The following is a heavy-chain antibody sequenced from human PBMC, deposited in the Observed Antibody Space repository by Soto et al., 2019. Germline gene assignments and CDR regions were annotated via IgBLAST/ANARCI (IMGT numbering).Heavy chain of an antibody. V-gene: IGHV4-61*01. D-gene: IGHD2-21*01. J-gene: IGHJ2*01. Sequence: QVQLQESGPGLVKPSETLSLTCTVSGGSVSSGSYYWSWIRQPPGKGLEWIGYIYYSGSTNYNPSXMSXVXTSVDTSKNQFSLKLSSVTAADTAVYYCARDLWFDLWGRGTLVTVSS. CDR2: IYYSGST. CDR3: ARDLWFDL. CDR1: GGSVSSGSYY.